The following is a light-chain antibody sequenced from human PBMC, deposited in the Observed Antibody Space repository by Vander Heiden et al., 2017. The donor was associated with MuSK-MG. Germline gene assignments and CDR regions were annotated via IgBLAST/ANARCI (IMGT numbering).Light chain of an antibody. Sequence: DIVMTQSPLSLPVTPGEPASISCRSSQSLLHSNGHNYLEWYLQKPGQSPQLLIYLGSNRASGVPDRFSGSGSGTDFTLKISRLEAEDVGVYYCMQSLQTPYTFGQGTKLEIK. J-gene: IGKJ2*01. CDR3: MQSLQTPYT. V-gene: IGKV2-28*01. CDR2: LGS. CDR1: QSLLHSNGHNY.